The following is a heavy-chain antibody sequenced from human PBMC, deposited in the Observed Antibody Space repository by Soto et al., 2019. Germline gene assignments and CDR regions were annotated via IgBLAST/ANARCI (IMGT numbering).Heavy chain of an antibody. Sequence: QITLKESGPALVKPTQTLTLTCTFSGFSLSTSGVGVGWIRRPPGKALEWLALIYWDDVKRYSSSLKSRLTVXXDPSKNRVVLTMTNMDPVDTATYYCAHRRAGTLDYWGQGTLVTVSS. D-gene: IGHD1-1*01. J-gene: IGHJ4*02. CDR3: AHRRAGTLDY. CDR1: GFSLSTSGVG. CDR2: IYWDDVK. V-gene: IGHV2-5*02.